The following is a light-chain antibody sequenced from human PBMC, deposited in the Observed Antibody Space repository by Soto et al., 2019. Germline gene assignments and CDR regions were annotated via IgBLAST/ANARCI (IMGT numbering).Light chain of an antibody. CDR2: DAS. Sequence: ETVLTQSPATLSLSPGESATLSCSASQSVSSYLAWYQQKPGQAPRLLISDASNRATGIPARFSGSGSGTDFTLTITSLEPEDFAVYYCQQRSNWPLTFGGGTKVEFK. J-gene: IGKJ4*01. V-gene: IGKV3-11*01. CDR3: QQRSNWPLT. CDR1: QSVSSY.